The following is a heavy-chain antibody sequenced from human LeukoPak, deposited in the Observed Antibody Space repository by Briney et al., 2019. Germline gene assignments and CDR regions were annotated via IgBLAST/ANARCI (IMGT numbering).Heavy chain of an antibody. V-gene: IGHV1-69*13. D-gene: IGHD2-2*01. CDR1: GGTFSSYA. CDR2: IIPIFGTT. CDR3: ARDRGYCSSTSCSRYYYYYMDV. J-gene: IGHJ6*03. Sequence: SVKVSCKASGGTFSSYAVSWVRQAPGQGREWMGGIIPIFGTTNYAQKFQGRVTITADESTRTAYMELSRMRSDDTAVYYCARDRGYCSSTSCSRYYYYYMDVWGKGTTVTISS.